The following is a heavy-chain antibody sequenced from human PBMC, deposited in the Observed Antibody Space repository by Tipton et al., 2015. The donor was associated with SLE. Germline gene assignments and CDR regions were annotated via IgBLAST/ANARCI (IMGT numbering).Heavy chain of an antibody. CDR2: ISSSSSYI. J-gene: IGHJ6*03. D-gene: IGHD4-17*01. Sequence: GSLRLFCAASGFTFSSYSMNWVRQAPGKGLEWVSSISSSSSYIYYADSVKGRFTISRDNSKNTLYLQMNSLRAEDTAVYYCAKGLTTEYYYYMDVWGKGTTVTVSS. CDR1: GFTFSSYS. CDR3: AKGLTTEYYYYMDV. V-gene: IGHV3-21*04.